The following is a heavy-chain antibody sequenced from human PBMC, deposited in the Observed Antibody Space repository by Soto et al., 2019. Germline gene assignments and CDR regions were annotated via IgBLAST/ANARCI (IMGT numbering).Heavy chain of an antibody. D-gene: IGHD4-17*01. V-gene: IGHV4-31*03. J-gene: IGHJ4*02. CDR1: GGSISTGGYY. CDR3: ARGLSVTLFDN. CDR2: IYYSGST. Sequence: QVQLQESGPGLVKPSQTLSLTCTVSGGSISTGGYYWTWIRQHPGKGLEWIGYIYYSGSTYYTPSLKSRVTISVDTSKNQFSLKRSSVTAADTAVYYCARGLSVTLFDNWGQGTLVTVSS.